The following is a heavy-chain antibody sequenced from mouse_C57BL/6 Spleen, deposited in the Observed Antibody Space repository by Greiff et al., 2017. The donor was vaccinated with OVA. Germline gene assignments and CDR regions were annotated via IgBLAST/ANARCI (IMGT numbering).Heavy chain of an antibody. Sequence: QVQLQQSGPELVKPGASVKISCKASGYAFSSSWMNWVKQRPGKGLEWIGRIYPGDGDTNYTGQFKGKATLTADKSSIAAYMQLSSLTSEDSAVYFCARPYDGYYEDYWGQGTSVTVSS. D-gene: IGHD2-3*01. CDR2: IYPGDGDT. V-gene: IGHV1-82*01. J-gene: IGHJ4*01. CDR3: ARPYDGYYEDY. CDR1: GYAFSSSW.